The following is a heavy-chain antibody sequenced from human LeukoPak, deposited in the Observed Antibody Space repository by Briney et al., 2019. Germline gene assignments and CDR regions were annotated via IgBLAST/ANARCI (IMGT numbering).Heavy chain of an antibody. Sequence: SETLSLTCTVSGGSISSYYWSWIRQPPGKGLEWIGYIYYSGSTNYNPSLKSRVTISVDTSKNQFSLKLSSVTAADTVVYYCARARLTVTTSGSGPDWFDPWGQGTLVTVSS. CDR1: GGSISSYY. V-gene: IGHV4-59*01. D-gene: IGHD4-17*01. CDR2: IYYSGST. J-gene: IGHJ5*02. CDR3: ARARLTVTTSGSGPDWFDP.